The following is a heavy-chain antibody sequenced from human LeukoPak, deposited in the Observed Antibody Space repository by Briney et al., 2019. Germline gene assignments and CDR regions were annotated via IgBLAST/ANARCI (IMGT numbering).Heavy chain of an antibody. D-gene: IGHD2-2*01. CDR1: GFTFSSYA. CDR3: ASEYRRPNWFDP. J-gene: IGHJ5*02. V-gene: IGHV3-30-3*01. Sequence: GRSLRLSCAASGFTFSSYAMHWVRQAPGKGLEWVAVISYDGSNKYYADSVKGRFTISRDNSKNTLYLQMNSLRAEDTAVHYCASEYRRPNWFDPWGQGTLVTVSS. CDR2: ISYDGSNK.